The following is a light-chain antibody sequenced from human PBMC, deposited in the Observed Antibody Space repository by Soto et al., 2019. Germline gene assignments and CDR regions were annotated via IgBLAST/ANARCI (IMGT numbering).Light chain of an antibody. CDR1: SGHSSYA. J-gene: IGLJ2*01. CDR3: QTWGTGIHVV. Sequence: QSVLTQSPSASASLGASVKLTCTLSSGHSSYAIAWHQQQPEKGPRYLMKLDSDGSHTKGDAIPDRFSGSSSGVVRYLTISSLQSEDEADYYCQTWGTGIHVVFGGGTKLTVL. V-gene: IGLV4-69*01. CDR2: LDSDGSH.